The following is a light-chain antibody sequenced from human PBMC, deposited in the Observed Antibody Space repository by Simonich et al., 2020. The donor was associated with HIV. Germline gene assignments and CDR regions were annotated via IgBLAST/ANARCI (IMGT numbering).Light chain of an antibody. CDR2: KAS. V-gene: IGKV1-5*03. Sequence: DIQMTQSPSTLSASVGDSVTITCRASQTISSWLAWYQQKPRKAPNLLICKASSLESGVSSRFSGSGSGTEFTLTISGLQPDDFATYYCQHRGTFGQGTKVEI. CDR3: QHRGT. CDR1: QTISSW. J-gene: IGKJ1*01.